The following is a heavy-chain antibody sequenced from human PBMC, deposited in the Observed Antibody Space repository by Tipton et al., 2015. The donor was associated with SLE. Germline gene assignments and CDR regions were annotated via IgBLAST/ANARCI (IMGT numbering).Heavy chain of an antibody. V-gene: IGHV4-34*01. D-gene: IGHD1-26*01. Sequence: TLSLTCAVYGGPFSGYYWSWIRQPQGKGLEWIGEINHSGSTNYNPSLKSRGTISVDTSKNQFSLKLSSVTAADTAVYYCARGRGIVGVNWFDPWGQGTLVTVSS. J-gene: IGHJ5*02. CDR1: GGPFSGYY. CDR3: ARGRGIVGVNWFDP. CDR2: INHSGST.